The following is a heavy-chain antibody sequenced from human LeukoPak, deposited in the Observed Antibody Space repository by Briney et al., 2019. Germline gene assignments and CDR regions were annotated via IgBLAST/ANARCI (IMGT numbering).Heavy chain of an antibody. D-gene: IGHD2-2*01. CDR1: GFTFSDYY. V-gene: IGHV3-11*01. CDR2: ISSSGSTI. CDR3: ARDRGYCSSTSCYAYDY. J-gene: IGHJ4*02. Sequence: GGSLRLSCAASGFTFSDYYMSWIRQAPGKGLEWVSYISSSGSTIYHADSVKGRFTISRDNAKKSLYLQMNSLRAEDTAVYYCARDRGYCSSTSCYAYDYWGQGTLVTVSS.